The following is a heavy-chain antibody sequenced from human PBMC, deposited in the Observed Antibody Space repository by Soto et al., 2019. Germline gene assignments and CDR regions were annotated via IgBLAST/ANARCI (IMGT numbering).Heavy chain of an antibody. CDR3: ARRRDGYNSAFDI. V-gene: IGHV1-69*13. Sequence: ASVKVSCKASGCTFSNYAINWVRQAPGLGLEWMGQVTPKLATAKHAQKFQGRVTITADESASTAYMYVSSLRSEDTAVYFCARRRDGYNSAFDIWGQGTLVTVSS. D-gene: IGHD5-12*01. J-gene: IGHJ3*02. CDR1: GCTFSNYA. CDR2: VTPKLATA.